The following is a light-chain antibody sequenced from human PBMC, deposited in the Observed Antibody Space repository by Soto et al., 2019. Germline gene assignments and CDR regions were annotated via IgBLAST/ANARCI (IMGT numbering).Light chain of an antibody. J-gene: IGKJ1*01. CDR1: QSVSSY. Sequence: EIVLTQSPATLSLSPGERTTLSCRASQSVSSYFAWYQQSPGQAPRLLIYHASNRATGIPAMFSGSGSGTDLTLTISSLEPEDFAVYYCQQHSTWPWTFGQGTKVEVK. CDR3: QQHSTWPWT. V-gene: IGKV3-11*01. CDR2: HAS.